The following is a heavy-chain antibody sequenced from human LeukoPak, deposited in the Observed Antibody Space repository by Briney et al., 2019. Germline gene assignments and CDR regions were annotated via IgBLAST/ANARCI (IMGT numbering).Heavy chain of an antibody. CDR2: IYYSGST. CDR1: GGSISNYY. J-gene: IGHJ3*02. Sequence: SETLSLTCTVSGGSISNYYWSWIRQPPGKGLEWIGYIYYSGSTNCNPSLKSRVTISVDTSKNQFSLKLSSVTAADTAVYYCAIYSYGNYDTFDIWGQGTMVTVSS. D-gene: IGHD5-18*01. V-gene: IGHV4-59*08. CDR3: AIYSYGNYDTFDI.